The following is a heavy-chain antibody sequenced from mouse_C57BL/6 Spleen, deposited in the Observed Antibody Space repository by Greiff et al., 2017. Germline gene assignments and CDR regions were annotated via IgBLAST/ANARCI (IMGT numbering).Heavy chain of an antibody. V-gene: IGHV1-52*01. Sequence: QVQLQQPGAELVRPGSSVKLSCKASGYTFTRYWMHWVKQRPIQGLEWIGNIDPSDSETNYNQKFKDKATLTVDKSSSTAYMQLSSLTSEYSAVYYCARARPITAEGAMDYWGQGTSVTVSS. D-gene: IGHD1-1*01. J-gene: IGHJ4*01. CDR3: ARARPITAEGAMDY. CDR2: IDPSDSET. CDR1: GYTFTRYW.